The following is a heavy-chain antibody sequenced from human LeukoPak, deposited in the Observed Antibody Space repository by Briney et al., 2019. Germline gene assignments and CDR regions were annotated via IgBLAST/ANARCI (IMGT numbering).Heavy chain of an antibody. J-gene: IGHJ3*02. Sequence: SETLSLTCTVSGGSISSYYWSWIRQPPGKGLEWIGYIYYSGSTNYNPSLKSRVTISVDTSKNQFSLKLSSVTAADTAVYYCARGGYYPDQAFNIWGQGTMVTVSS. CDR3: ARGGYYPDQAFNI. D-gene: IGHD2-8*01. CDR2: IYYSGST. CDR1: GGSISSYY. V-gene: IGHV4-59*01.